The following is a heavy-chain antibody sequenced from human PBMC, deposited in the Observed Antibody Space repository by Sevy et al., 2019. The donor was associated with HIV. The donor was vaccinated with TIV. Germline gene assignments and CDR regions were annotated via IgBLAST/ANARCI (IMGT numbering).Heavy chain of an antibody. CDR1: GFISSPYW. D-gene: IGHD3-22*01. Sequence: GGSLRLSCTASGFISSPYWMLWVRQAPGKGLVWVSRINPDGSITRYADAVKGRFTISRDNAKNTLYLQMNSLRAEDTAVYYCAKAGYYYDSSGYNWFDPWGQGTLVTVSS. CDR3: AKAGYYYDSSGYNWFDP. V-gene: IGHV3-74*01. J-gene: IGHJ5*02. CDR2: INPDGSIT.